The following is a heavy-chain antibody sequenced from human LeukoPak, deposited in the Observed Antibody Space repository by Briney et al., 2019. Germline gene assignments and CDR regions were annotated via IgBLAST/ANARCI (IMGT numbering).Heavy chain of an antibody. V-gene: IGHV3-49*04. CDR3: TRGVVGGTWDYFDY. D-gene: IGHD6-19*01. CDR1: GFTFGDYA. CDR2: IRSKAYGGTT. Sequence: PGGSLRLSCTASGFTFGDYAMSCVRQAPGKGLEWVGFIRSKAYGGTTEYAASVKGRFTISRDDSKSIAYLQMNSLKTEDTAVYYCTRGVVGGTWDYFDYWGQGTLVTVSS. J-gene: IGHJ4*02.